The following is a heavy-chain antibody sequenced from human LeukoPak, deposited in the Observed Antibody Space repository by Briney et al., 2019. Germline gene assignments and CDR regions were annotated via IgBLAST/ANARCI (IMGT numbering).Heavy chain of an antibody. Sequence: KPSETLSLTCIVSGGSINTYYWSWIRQPPGKGLEWIGYIYYSGSTNYNPSLESRVTMSVDTSKNQFSLKLSSVTAADTAVYYCARASYTSSWYWFDPWGQGTLVTVSP. CDR2: IYYSGST. CDR3: ARASYTSSWYWFDP. V-gene: IGHV4-59*01. CDR1: GGSINTYY. D-gene: IGHD6-13*01. J-gene: IGHJ5*02.